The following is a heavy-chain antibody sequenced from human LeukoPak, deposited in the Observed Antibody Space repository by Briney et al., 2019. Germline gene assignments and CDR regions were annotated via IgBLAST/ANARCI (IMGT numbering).Heavy chain of an antibody. CDR2: IYRGDSDT. CDR1: GYSFTNYW. Sequence: GESLKISCKGSGYSFTNYWIGWVRQMPGKGLEWMGIIYRGDSDTRYSPSFQGQVTISADKSISTAYLQWSSLRASDTAMYYCVRSAVVGGMGSFDYWGQGTLVTVSS. J-gene: IGHJ4*02. V-gene: IGHV5-51*01. D-gene: IGHD1-26*01. CDR3: VRSAVVGGMGSFDY.